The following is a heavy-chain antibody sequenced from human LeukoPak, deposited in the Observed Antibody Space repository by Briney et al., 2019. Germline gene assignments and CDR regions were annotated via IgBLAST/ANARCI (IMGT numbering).Heavy chain of an antibody. CDR2: IYYRGGT. V-gene: IGHV4-39*01. Sequence: PSETLSLTCSVSGGSVSRTYYSWGWIRQPPGKGLEWIGSIYYRGGTHFSPSLESRVTISVDTSQNQFSLRLMSVTAADTGVYYCARQELWFRSWGQGTLVTVSS. J-gene: IGHJ4*02. D-gene: IGHD3-16*01. CDR1: GGSVSRTYYS. CDR3: ARQELWFRS.